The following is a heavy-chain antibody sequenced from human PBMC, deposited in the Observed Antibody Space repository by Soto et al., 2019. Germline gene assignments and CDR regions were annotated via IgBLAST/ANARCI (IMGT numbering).Heavy chain of an antibody. CDR2: IIPIFGTA. J-gene: IGHJ4*02. CDR3: ARERGGYCSSTSCPFDY. Sequence: QVQLVQSGAEVKTPGSSVKVSCKASGGTFSSYAISWVRQAPGQGLEWMGGIIPIFGTANYAQKFQGRVTITADESTSTAYMELSSLRSEDTAVYYCARERGGYCSSTSCPFDYWGQGTLVTVSS. CDR1: GGTFSSYA. D-gene: IGHD2-2*01. V-gene: IGHV1-69*01.